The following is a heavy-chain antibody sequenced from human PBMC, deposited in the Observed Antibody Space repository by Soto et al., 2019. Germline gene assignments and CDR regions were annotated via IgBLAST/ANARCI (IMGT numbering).Heavy chain of an antibody. D-gene: IGHD2-15*01. CDR3: ARTKCSGGSCYSWSLDY. CDR1: GGSITTGGYY. CDR2: RYYSEST. V-gene: IGHV4-31*03. J-gene: IGHJ4*02. Sequence: SETLSLTCTVSGGSITTGGYYWSWIRQLPGKGLEWIGHRYYSESTYYNPSLKSRVSISLDTSKNQFSLKLSFVTAADTAMYYCARTKCSGGSCYSWSLDYWGQGTQVTVSS.